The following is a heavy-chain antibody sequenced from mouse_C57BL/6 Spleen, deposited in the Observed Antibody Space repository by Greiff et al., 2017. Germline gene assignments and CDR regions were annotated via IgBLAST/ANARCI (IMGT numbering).Heavy chain of an antibody. CDR1: GYTFTSYW. CDR3: ARGGGNYDD. Sequence: QVQLQQPGAELVRPGSSVKLSCKASGYTFTSYWMDWVKQRPGQGLEWIGNIYPSDSETHYNQKFKDKATLTVDKSSSTAYMQLSSLTSEDSAVYYCARGGGNYDDWGQGTTLTVSA. J-gene: IGHJ2*01. V-gene: IGHV1-61*01. CDR2: IYPSDSET. D-gene: IGHD1-1*01.